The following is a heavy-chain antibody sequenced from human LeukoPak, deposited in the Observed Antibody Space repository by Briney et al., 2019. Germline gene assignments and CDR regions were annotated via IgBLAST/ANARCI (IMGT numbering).Heavy chain of an antibody. CDR3: ARGPPNWGYDY. D-gene: IGHD7-27*01. J-gene: IGHJ4*02. Sequence: ASVKVSCKASGYTFTSYDFNWVRQATGQWPEWMGWMSPNSGDTGYAQKFQDGVTMTRNTSISTAYMELSSLRSDDTAVYYCARGPPNWGYDYWGPGTLVTVSS. CDR1: GYTFTSYD. CDR2: MSPNSGDT. V-gene: IGHV1-8*02.